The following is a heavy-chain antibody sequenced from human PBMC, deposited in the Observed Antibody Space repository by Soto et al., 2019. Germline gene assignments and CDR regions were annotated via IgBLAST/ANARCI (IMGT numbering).Heavy chain of an antibody. CDR3: ARXCSSTSCYNYYYYGMDV. V-gene: IGHV3-21*01. D-gene: IGHD2-2*01. CDR2: ISSSSSYI. CDR1: GFTFSSYS. J-gene: IGHJ6*02. Sequence: GGSLRLSCAASGFTFSSYSMNWVRQAPGKGLEWVSSISSSSSYIYYADSVKGRFTISRDNAKNSLYLQMNSLRAEDTAVYYCARXCSSTSCYNYYYYGMDVWGQGTTVTVSS.